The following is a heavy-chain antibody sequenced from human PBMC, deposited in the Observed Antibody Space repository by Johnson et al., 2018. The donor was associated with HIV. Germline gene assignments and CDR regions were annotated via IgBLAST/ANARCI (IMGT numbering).Heavy chain of an antibody. D-gene: IGHD3-22*01. CDR1: GFTFSSYG. CDR3: AKDVGNYWPDSFDI. Sequence: QVQLVESGGGVVQPGRSLRLSCAASGFTFSSYGMHWVRQAPGQGLEWVAVISYDGSQQYYADSVQGRFTISRDKSENTLYLQMNSLRDEDTAVYYCAKDVGNYWPDSFDIWGQGTMVTVSS. V-gene: IGHV3-30*18. J-gene: IGHJ3*02. CDR2: ISYDGSQQ.